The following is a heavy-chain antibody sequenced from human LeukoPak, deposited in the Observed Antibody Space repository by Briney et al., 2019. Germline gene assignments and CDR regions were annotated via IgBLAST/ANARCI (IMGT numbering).Heavy chain of an antibody. D-gene: IGHD3-3*01. CDR1: GYTFTGYY. Sequence: ASVKVSCKASGYTFTGYYMHWVRQAPGQGLEWMGWINPNSGGTNYAQKFQGRVTMTRDTSISTAYMELSRLRSDDTAVYYRARGITIFGVVIPGGYWGQGTLVTVSS. CDR3: ARGITIFGVVIPGGY. CDR2: INPNSGGT. J-gene: IGHJ4*02. V-gene: IGHV1-2*02.